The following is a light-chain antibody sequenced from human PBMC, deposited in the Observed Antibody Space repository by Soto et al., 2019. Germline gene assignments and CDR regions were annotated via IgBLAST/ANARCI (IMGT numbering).Light chain of an antibody. CDR1: SSNIGSNT. Sequence: QSVLTQPPSASGTPGQRVTISCSGSSSNIGSNTVNWYQQLPGTAPKLLIYNNNQRPSGVPDRFSGSKSGTSASLAINGLQSADEADYYCAAWDDSLNGLVFGTGTKVTVL. J-gene: IGLJ1*01. CDR3: AAWDDSLNGLV. V-gene: IGLV1-44*01. CDR2: NNN.